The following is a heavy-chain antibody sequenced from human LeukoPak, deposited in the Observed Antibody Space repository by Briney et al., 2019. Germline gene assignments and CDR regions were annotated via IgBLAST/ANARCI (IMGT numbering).Heavy chain of an antibody. CDR1: GGSMSNNNHH. Sequence: PSETLSLTCTVSGGSMSNNNHHWGWIRQPPGKGLEWIGSFYNGRSTKYNPSLESRVTISVDPSNTRFSLRLSSVTAADTAVYYCARHSDKSASQIPMAFDIWGQGTLVTVSS. CDR3: ARHSDKSASQIPMAFDI. J-gene: IGHJ3*02. V-gene: IGHV4-39*01. CDR2: FYNGRST. D-gene: IGHD2-2*02.